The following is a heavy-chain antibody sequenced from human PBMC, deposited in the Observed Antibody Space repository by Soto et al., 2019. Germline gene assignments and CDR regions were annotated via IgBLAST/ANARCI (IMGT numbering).Heavy chain of an antibody. V-gene: IGHV1-69*12. D-gene: IGHD2-15*01. CDR3: ARSGGLDRDFNY. J-gene: IGHJ4*02. CDR1: GGTFSSDS. Sequence: QVQLVQSGAEVKKPGSSVKVSCKASGGTFSSDSFSWVRQAPGQGLEWMGGIIPMFDTPIYAQKFQDRVTIPAADSTSTAYMQLSSLRSGDTAVYYCARSGGLDRDFNYWGQGSLVTVSS. CDR2: IIPMFDTP.